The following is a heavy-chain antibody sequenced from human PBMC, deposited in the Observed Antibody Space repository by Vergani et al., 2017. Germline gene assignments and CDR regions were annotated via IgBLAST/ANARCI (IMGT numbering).Heavy chain of an antibody. CDR3: ARDLEYGDYGDWYFDL. CDR1: GFTSSSYW. D-gene: IGHD4-17*01. V-gene: IGHV3-74*01. J-gene: IGHJ2*01. CDR2: INSDGSST. Sequence: EVQLVESGGGLVQPGGSLRLSCAASGFTSSSYWMHWVRQAPGKGLVWVSRINSDGSSTSYADSVKGRFTISRDNAKNTLYLQMNSLRAEDTAVYYCARDLEYGDYGDWYFDLWGRGTLVTVSS.